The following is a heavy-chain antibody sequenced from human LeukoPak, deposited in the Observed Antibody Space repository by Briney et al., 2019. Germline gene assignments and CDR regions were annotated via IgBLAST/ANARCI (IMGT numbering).Heavy chain of an antibody. CDR3: ARVLNDYYDSSGYYYSGHYFDY. D-gene: IGHD3-22*01. J-gene: IGHJ4*02. V-gene: IGHV4-39*07. CDR1: GGSISSSSYY. CDR2: IYYSGST. Sequence: SETLSLTCTVSGGSISSSSYYWGWIRQPPGKGLEWMGSIYYSGSTYYNPSLKSRVTISVDTSKNQFSLKLSSVTAADTAVYYCARVLNDYYDSSGYYYSGHYFDYWGQGTLVTVSS.